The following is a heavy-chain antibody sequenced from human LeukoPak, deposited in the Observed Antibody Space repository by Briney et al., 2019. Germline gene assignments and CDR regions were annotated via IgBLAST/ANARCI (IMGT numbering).Heavy chain of an antibody. CDR1: GFTFSSYA. V-gene: IGHV3-23*01. Sequence: GGSLRLSCAASGFTFSSYAMSWVRQAPGKGLEWVSAISGSGGSTYYADSVKGRFTISRDNAKNSLYLQMNSLRAEDTAVYYCARDPGDYYDSSGYEVPVDYFDYWGQGTLVTVSS. J-gene: IGHJ4*02. CDR3: ARDPGDYYDSSGYEVPVDYFDY. CDR2: ISGSGGST. D-gene: IGHD3-22*01.